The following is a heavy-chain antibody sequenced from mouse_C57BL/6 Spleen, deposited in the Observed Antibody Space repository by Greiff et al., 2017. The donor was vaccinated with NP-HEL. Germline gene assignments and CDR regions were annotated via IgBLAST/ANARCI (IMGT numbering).Heavy chain of an antibody. D-gene: IGHD1-1*01. J-gene: IGHJ3*01. V-gene: IGHV1-80*01. Sequence: QVQLKQSGAELVKPGASVKISCKASGYAFSSYWMNWVKQRPGKGLEWIGQIYPGDGDTNYNGKFKGKATLTADKSSSTAYMQLSSLTSEDSAVYFCARGINYYGSGGFAYWGQGTLVTVSA. CDR2: IYPGDGDT. CDR3: ARGINYYGSGGFAY. CDR1: GYAFSSYW.